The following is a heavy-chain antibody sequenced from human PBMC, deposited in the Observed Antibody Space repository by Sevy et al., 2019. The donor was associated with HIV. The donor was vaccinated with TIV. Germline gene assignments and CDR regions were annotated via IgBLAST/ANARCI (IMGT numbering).Heavy chain of an antibody. Sequence: GGSLRLSCAASGFTFNRYSMHWVRQAPGKGLEWVATISFDATNKHYPDSVKGRFTISRVNSQNSLFLQMDSLRPEDTAVYYCALERLSSDVAEYFQNWGQGTLVTVSS. D-gene: IGHD1-1*01. J-gene: IGHJ1*01. V-gene: IGHV3-30-3*01. CDR2: ISFDATNK. CDR3: ALERLSSDVAEYFQN. CDR1: GFTFNRYS.